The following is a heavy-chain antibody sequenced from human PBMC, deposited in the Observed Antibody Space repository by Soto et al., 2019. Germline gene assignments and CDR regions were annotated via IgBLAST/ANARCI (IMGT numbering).Heavy chain of an antibody. Sequence: ESGGGLVKPGGSLRLSCAASGFTFSSYSMNWVRQAPGKGLEWVSSISSSSSYIYYADSVKGRFTISRDNAKNSLYLQMNSLRAEDTAVYYCARDLHAVHDYIWGIHAPFDYWGQGTLVTVSS. J-gene: IGHJ4*02. CDR2: ISSSSSYI. V-gene: IGHV3-21*01. D-gene: IGHD3-16*01. CDR3: ARDLHAVHDYIWGIHAPFDY. CDR1: GFTFSSYS.